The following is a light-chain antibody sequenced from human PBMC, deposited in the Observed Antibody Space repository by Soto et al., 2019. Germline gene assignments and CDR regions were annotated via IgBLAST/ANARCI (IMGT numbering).Light chain of an antibody. CDR3: ISYTGSSTAYV. Sequence: QSVLTQPASVSGSPGQSITISCSGTRSDIGSYNYVAWYQQFPGKTPKILIYGVSNRPSGVSSRFSGSKSGNTSSLTIYGLQAEDEADYYCISYTGSSTAYVFGSGTKLTV. J-gene: IGLJ1*01. V-gene: IGLV2-14*01. CDR1: RSDIGSYNY. CDR2: GVS.